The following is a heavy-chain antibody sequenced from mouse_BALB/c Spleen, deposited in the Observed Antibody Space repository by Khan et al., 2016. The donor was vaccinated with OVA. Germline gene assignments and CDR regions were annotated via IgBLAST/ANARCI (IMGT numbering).Heavy chain of an antibody. D-gene: IGHD1-1*01. CDR2: INPSTDYT. V-gene: IGHV1-7*01. CDR3: VNHGSSSAWFTY. J-gene: IGHJ3*01. CDR1: DYTFTNYW. Sequence: VQLQQSGAELAKPGASVKMSCKASDYTFTNYWMHWVKQRPGQGLKWIGYINPSTDYTEYNQKFKDKATLTADKSSSTAYMQLSSLTSEDSAVYYCVNHGSSSAWFTYWGQGTLVTGSA.